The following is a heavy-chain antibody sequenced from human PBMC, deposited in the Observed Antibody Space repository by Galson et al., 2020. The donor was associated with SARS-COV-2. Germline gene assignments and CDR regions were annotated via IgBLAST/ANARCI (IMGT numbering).Heavy chain of an antibody. Sequence: ETGGSLRLSCAASGFTFSTYGLNWARQAPGKGLERVAVLWYDGRNKYNADSVKARFTISRDNSKNTLYLQMNSLRAEDTAVYYCARDLPFGMIVGDDAFDIWGQGTMVTVSS. J-gene: IGHJ3*02. CDR2: LWYDGRNK. V-gene: IGHV3-33*01. D-gene: IGHD3-22*01. CDR1: GFTFSTYG. CDR3: ARDLPFGMIVGDDAFDI.